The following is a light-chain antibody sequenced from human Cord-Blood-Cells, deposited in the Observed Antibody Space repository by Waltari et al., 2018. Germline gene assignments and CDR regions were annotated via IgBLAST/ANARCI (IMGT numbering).Light chain of an antibody. CDR2: EVS. CDR1: SSDVGRYNL. CDR3: CSYAGSPFV. V-gene: IGLV2-23*02. Sequence: SALPQPASVSGSPGPSITIPCTGTSSDVGRYNLVSWYPQHPGKAPNLMIYEVSKRPSGVSNRSSGSKSGNTASLTISGLQAEAEADYYCCSYAGSPFVFGTGTKVTVL. J-gene: IGLJ1*01.